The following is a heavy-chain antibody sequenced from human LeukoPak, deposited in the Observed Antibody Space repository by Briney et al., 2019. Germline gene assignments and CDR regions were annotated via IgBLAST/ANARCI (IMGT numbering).Heavy chain of an antibody. J-gene: IGHJ4*02. D-gene: IGHD5-12*01. V-gene: IGHV4-34*01. CDR3: ASRGIVATDVRY. CDR1: GGSFSRYY. CDR2: INHSGST. Sequence: SETLSLTCAVYGGSFSRYYWSWIRQPPGKGLEWIGEINHSGSTNYNPSLKSRVTISVDTSKNQFSLKLSSVTAADTAVYYCASRGIVATDVRYWGQGTLVTVSS.